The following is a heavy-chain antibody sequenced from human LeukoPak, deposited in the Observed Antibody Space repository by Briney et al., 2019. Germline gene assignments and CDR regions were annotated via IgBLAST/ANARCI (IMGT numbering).Heavy chain of an antibody. D-gene: IGHD5-12*01. CDR1: GFTFSSYG. CDR2: ISHDGSNK. J-gene: IGHJ6*02. Sequence: GSLRLSCAASGFTFSSYGMHWVRQAPGKGLEWVAVISHDGSNKYYADSVKGRFTISRDNSKNTLYLQMNSLRAEDTAVYYCAKGPLRFFYYYYGMDVWGQGTTVTVSS. CDR3: AKGPLRFFYYYYGMDV. V-gene: IGHV3-30*18.